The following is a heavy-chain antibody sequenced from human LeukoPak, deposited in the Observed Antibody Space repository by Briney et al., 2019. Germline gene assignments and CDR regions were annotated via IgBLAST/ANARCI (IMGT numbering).Heavy chain of an antibody. Sequence: SETLSLTCGVSGGSFSNYYWTWIRQSPEKGLEWIGEINESGSINYAPTPKSRVTMLVDTSKKHFSLNLTSVTAADTAVYYCARGQYCSSTACYSARRYFDYWGQGTLVAVST. J-gene: IGHJ4*02. CDR3: ARGQYCSSTACYSARRYFDY. V-gene: IGHV4-34*01. CDR2: INESGSI. CDR1: GGSFSNYY. D-gene: IGHD2-2*01.